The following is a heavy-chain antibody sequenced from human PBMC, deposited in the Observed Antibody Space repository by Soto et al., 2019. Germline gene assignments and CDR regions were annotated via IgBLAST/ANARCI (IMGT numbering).Heavy chain of an antibody. Sequence: GASVKVSCKASGYTFTSYGIRWVRQAPGQGLEWMGWISANNGNTNYAQKLQGRVTMTTDTSTSTAYMELSSLRSEDTAVYYCARVGTMIVVVPPDYWGQGTLVTVSS. J-gene: IGHJ4*02. V-gene: IGHV1-18*01. CDR1: GYTFTSYG. D-gene: IGHD3-22*01. CDR3: ARVGTMIVVVPPDY. CDR2: ISANNGNT.